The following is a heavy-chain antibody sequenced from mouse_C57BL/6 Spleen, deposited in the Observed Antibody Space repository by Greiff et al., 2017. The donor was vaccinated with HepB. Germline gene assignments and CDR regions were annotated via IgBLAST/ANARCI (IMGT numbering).Heavy chain of an antibody. D-gene: IGHD1-1*01. CDR3: ARPTTDDWYFDV. CDR2: ISSGSSTI. Sequence: EVQRVESGGGLVKPGGSLKLSCAASGFTFSDYGMHWVRQAPEKGLEWVAYISSGSSTIYYADTVKGRFTISRDNAKNTLFLQMTGLRSEDTAMYYCARPTTDDWYFDVWGTGTTVTVSS. J-gene: IGHJ1*03. V-gene: IGHV5-17*01. CDR1: GFTFSDYG.